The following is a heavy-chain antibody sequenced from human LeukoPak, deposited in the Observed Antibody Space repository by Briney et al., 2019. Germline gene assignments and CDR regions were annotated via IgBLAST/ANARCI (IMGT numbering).Heavy chain of an antibody. Sequence: APVKVSCKASGYTFTGYYMHWVRQAPGQGLEWMGWINPNSGGTNYAQKFQGRVTMTRDTSISTAYMELSRLRSDDTAVYYCASSKQLVANWFDPWGQGTLVTVSS. J-gene: IGHJ5*02. CDR3: ASSKQLVANWFDP. CDR1: GYTFTGYY. CDR2: INPNSGGT. D-gene: IGHD6-13*01. V-gene: IGHV1-2*02.